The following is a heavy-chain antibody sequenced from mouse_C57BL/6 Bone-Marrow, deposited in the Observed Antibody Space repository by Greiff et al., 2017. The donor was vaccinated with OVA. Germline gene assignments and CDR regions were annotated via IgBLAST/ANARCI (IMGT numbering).Heavy chain of an antibody. CDR3: ARSRYPVVARGDY. CDR2: IYPRSGNT. Sequence: QVQLQQSGAELARPGASVKLSCKASGYTFTSYGISWVKQRTGQGLEWIGEIYPRSGNTYYNEKSKGKATLTADKSSSTAYLELRSLTSEDSAVYFCARSRYPVVARGDYWGQGTTLTVSS. D-gene: IGHD1-1*01. J-gene: IGHJ2*01. CDR1: GYTFTSYG. V-gene: IGHV1-81*01.